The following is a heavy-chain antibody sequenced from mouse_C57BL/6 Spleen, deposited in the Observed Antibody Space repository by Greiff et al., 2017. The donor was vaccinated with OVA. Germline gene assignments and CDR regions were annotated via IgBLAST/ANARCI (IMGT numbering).Heavy chain of an antibody. V-gene: IGHV5-17*01. CDR3: AGTVSRDY. Sequence: EVQLVESGGGLVKPGGSLKLSCAASGFTFSDYGMHWVRQAPEKGLEWVAYISSGSSTIYYADTVKGRFPISRDYAKNTLFLQMTSLRSEDTAMYYCAGTVSRDYWGQGTSVTVSS. J-gene: IGHJ4*01. CDR1: GFTFSDYG. D-gene: IGHD1-1*01. CDR2: ISSGSSTI.